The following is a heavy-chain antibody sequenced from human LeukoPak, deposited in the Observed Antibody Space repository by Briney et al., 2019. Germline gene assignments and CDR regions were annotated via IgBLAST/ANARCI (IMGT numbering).Heavy chain of an antibody. CDR2: INHSGST. CDR1: GGSFSGYY. J-gene: IGHJ6*03. V-gene: IGHV4-34*01. Sequence: SETLSLTCAVYGGSFSGYYWSWIRQPPGKGLEWIGEINHSGSTNYNPSLKSRVTISVDTSKNQFSLKLSSVTAADTAVYYCARQWDGEYYYYYMDVWGKGTTVTVSS. D-gene: IGHD1-26*01. CDR3: ARQWDGEYYYYYMDV.